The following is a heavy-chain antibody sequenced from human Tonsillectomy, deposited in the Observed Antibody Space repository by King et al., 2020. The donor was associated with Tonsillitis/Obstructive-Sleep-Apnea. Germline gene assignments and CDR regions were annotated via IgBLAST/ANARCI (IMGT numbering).Heavy chain of an antibody. CDR3: ARDSMSHYYDSSGYYTFNY. CDR2: ISAYNGHT. Sequence: VQLVQSGAEVKKPGASVKVSCKASGYTFPNYGISWVRQAPGQGLEWMGWISAYNGHTNYAQKLQGRLTMTTDTSTSTAYLELRSLRSDDTAAYYCARDSMSHYYDSSGYYTFNYWGQGTLVTVSS. J-gene: IGHJ4*02. CDR1: GYTFPNYG. D-gene: IGHD3-22*01. V-gene: IGHV1-18*01.